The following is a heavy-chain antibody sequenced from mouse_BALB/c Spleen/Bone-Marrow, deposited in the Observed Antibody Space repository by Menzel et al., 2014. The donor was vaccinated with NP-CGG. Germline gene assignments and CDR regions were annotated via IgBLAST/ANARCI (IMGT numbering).Heavy chain of an antibody. D-gene: IGHD4-1*01. CDR3: ARLGRDY. J-gene: IGHJ2*01. Sequence: EVKLQKSGAELARPGASVKMSCKASGYTSTDYNMHWVKQSHGKSLEWIGYIYPYNGGTGYNQKFKSKATVTVDNSSSTAYMELRSLTSEDSAVYYCARLGRDYWGQGTTLTGSS. CDR1: GYTSTDYN. CDR2: IYPYNGGT. V-gene: IGHV1S29*02.